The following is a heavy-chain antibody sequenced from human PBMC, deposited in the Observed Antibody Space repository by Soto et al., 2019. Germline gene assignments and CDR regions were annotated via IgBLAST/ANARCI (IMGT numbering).Heavy chain of an antibody. J-gene: IGHJ6*02. CDR3: AGGRIVVVGSRAYYGMDV. CDR1: GGTPSTSA. CDR2: IIPVFELV. Sequence: QVHLLLQSGAEVKKPGSSVKVSCKASGGTPSTSAISWVRQAPGQGLEWMGGIIPVFELVKYAQNFQGRVTSTADESTHTAYMELSSLRPEDTAVYYCAGGRIVVVGSRAYYGMDVWGQGTTVTVSS. V-gene: IGHV1-69*01. D-gene: IGHD3-22*01.